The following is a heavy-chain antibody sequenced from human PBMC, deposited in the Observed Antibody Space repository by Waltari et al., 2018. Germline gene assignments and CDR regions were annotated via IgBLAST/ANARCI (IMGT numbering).Heavy chain of an antibody. D-gene: IGHD3-10*01. J-gene: IGHJ4*02. CDR3: ASGLRKYYGSGSYQFDY. Sequence: QVQLQESGPGLVKPSETLSLTCAVYGGSFSGYYWSWIRQPPGKGLEWIGEINHSGSTNYNPSLKSRVTISVDTSKNQFSLKLSSVTAADTAVYYCASGLRKYYGSGSYQFDYWGQGTLVTVSS. V-gene: IGHV4-34*01. CDR2: INHSGST. CDR1: GGSFSGYY.